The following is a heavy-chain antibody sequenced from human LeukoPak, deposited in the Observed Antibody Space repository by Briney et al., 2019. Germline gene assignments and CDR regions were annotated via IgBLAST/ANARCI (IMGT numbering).Heavy chain of an antibody. CDR3: AREGELKGYYFDY. Sequence: PGGSLRLSCAASGFTFSSYGMSWVRQAPGKGLEWVSGIDWNGGSTGYADSVKGRFTISRDNAKNSLYLQMNSLRAEDTALYYCAREGELKGYYFDYWGRGTLVTVSS. CDR2: IDWNGGST. CDR1: GFTFSSYG. V-gene: IGHV3-20*04. D-gene: IGHD1-26*01. J-gene: IGHJ4*02.